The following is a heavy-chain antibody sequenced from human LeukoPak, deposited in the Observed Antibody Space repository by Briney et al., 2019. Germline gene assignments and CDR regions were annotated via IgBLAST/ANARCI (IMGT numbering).Heavy chain of an antibody. J-gene: IGHJ6*03. Sequence: SETLSLTCTVSGYSISSGYYWGWIRQPPGKGLEWIGSIYHSGSTYYNPSLKSRVTISVDTSKNQFSLKLSSVTAADTAVYYCARAPSFMDVWGKGPTVTVSS. CDR1: GYSISSGYY. CDR3: ARAPSFMDV. CDR2: IYHSGST. V-gene: IGHV4-38-2*02. D-gene: IGHD2-2*01.